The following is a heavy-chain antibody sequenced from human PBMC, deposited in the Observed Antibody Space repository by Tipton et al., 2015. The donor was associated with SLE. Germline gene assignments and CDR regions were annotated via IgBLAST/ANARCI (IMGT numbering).Heavy chain of an antibody. V-gene: IGHV4-59*01. D-gene: IGHD1-26*01. Sequence: LSLTCTVSGGSISSYYWSWIRQPPGKGLEWIGYIYYSGSTNYNPSLKSRVTISVDTSKNQFSLKLSSVTAADTAVYYCAREREDGSSLWGQGTLVTVSS. CDR2: IYYSGST. CDR1: GGSISSYY. CDR3: AREREDGSSL. J-gene: IGHJ4*02.